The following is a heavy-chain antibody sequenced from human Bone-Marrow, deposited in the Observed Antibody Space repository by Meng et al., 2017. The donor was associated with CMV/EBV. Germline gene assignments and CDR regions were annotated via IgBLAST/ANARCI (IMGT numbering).Heavy chain of an antibody. J-gene: IGHJ6*02. CDR3: GRQTPAGGSGTQILDNYHAMDV. Sequence: SVKVSCKASGGTFNNYAISWVRQAPGQGLEWMGGIIPVFGTQTYAQDFQGRVTITTGESTTAYMELTSLTYEDSAVYFCGRQTPAGGSGTQILDNYHAMDVWGQGTAVTVSS. D-gene: IGHD3-10*01. CDR2: IIPVFGTQ. CDR1: GGTFNNYA. V-gene: IGHV1-69*05.